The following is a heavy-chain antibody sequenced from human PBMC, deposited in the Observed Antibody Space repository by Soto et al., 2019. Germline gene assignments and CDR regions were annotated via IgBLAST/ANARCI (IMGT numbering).Heavy chain of an antibody. D-gene: IGHD3-16*01. CDR1: GASISRDH. CDR2: YSGTT. V-gene: IGHV4-59*08. CDR3: ATYTTGGGGRGY. J-gene: IGHJ4*02. Sequence: QVQLQESGPGLVKPSETLSLTCTVSGASISRDHWNWIRQPPGKGLEWIGEYSGTTNYNPSLRGRVTISVATSNNQFSLKLSSVTAAATAVYFCATYTTGGGGRGYWGQGTLVTVSS.